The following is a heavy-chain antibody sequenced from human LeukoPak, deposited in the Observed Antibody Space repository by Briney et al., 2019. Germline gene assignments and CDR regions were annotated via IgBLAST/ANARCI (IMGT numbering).Heavy chain of an antibody. V-gene: IGHV1-2*05. CDR1: GYTFTGYF. CDR3: ARDIGGIAAREY. CDR2: INPNSGGT. D-gene: IGHD6-6*01. Sequence: ASVKVSCKASGYTFTGYFMHWVRQAPGQGLEWMGRINPNSGGTNYAQKFQGRVTMTRDTSISTAYMELSRLRSDDTDVYYCARDIGGIAAREYWGQGTLVTVSS. J-gene: IGHJ4*02.